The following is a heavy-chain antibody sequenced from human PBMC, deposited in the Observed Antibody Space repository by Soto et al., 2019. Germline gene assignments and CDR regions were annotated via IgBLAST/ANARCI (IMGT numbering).Heavy chain of an antibody. Sequence: QVPLVQSGAAVKKPGASVKVSCKVSGYTLTELSMHWVRQAPGKGLEWMGGFDPEDGEAIYAQKIQGRVTMTEDTSTDTAYMELSSLRSEDTAVYYCATEDNWNRNLAYWGQGTLVTVSS. J-gene: IGHJ4*02. CDR1: GYTLTELS. CDR3: ATEDNWNRNLAY. D-gene: IGHD1-20*01. V-gene: IGHV1-24*01. CDR2: FDPEDGEA.